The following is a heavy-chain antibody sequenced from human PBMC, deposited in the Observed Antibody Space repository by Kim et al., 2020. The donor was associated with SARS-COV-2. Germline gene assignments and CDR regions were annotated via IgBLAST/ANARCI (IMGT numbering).Heavy chain of an antibody. Sequence: SETLSLTCTVSGGSISSGGYYWSWIRQHPGKGLEWIGYIYYNGSTYYNPSLKSRVTISVDTSKNQFSLKLSSVTAADTAVYYCARAAPSYRSGGGLLGFDPWGQGTLVTVSS. D-gene: IGHD2-15*01. V-gene: IGHV4-31*03. CDR3: ARAAPSYRSGGGLLGFDP. CDR2: IYYNGST. CDR1: GGSISSGGYY. J-gene: IGHJ5*02.